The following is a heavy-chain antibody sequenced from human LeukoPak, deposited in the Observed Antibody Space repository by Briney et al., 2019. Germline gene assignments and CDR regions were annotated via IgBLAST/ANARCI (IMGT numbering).Heavy chain of an antibody. CDR3: ARNKKGDRYTYGHDY. CDR1: GFTFSDYD. CDR2: ISGSSEYI. J-gene: IGHJ4*02. Sequence: GGSLRLSCATSGFTFSDYDMHWVRQAPGKGLEWVSFISGSSEYIYYADSVKGRFTISRDNAKNSLYLQMNSLRAEDTAVYYCARNKKGDRYTYGHDYWGQGTLVTVSS. V-gene: IGHV3-21*01. D-gene: IGHD5-18*01.